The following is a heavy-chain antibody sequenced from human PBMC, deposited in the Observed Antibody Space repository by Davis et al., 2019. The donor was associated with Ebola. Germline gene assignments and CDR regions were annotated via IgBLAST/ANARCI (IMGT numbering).Heavy chain of an antibody. CDR2: ISYDGSNK. CDR3: AKEAGSSTKLFYYGMDV. Sequence: PGGSLRLSCAASGFTFSSYGMHWVRQAPGKGLEWVAVISYDGSNKYYADSVKGRFTISRDNSKNTLYLQMNSLRAEDTAVYYCAKEAGSSTKLFYYGMDVWGQGTTVTVSS. D-gene: IGHD6-13*01. CDR1: GFTFSSYG. V-gene: IGHV3-30*18. J-gene: IGHJ6*02.